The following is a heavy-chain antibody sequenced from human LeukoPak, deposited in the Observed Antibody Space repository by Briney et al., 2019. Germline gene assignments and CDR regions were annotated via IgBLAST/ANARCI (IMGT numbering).Heavy chain of an antibody. CDR3: ARHSQWLVPFFDY. Sequence: ASVKVSCKASGYTFTGYYMHWVRQAPGQGLEWMGWINPNSGGTNYAQKFQGRVTMTRDTSISTAYMELSRLRSDDTAVYYCARHSQWLVPFFDYWGQGTLVTVSS. CDR2: INPNSGGT. V-gene: IGHV1-2*02. D-gene: IGHD6-19*01. CDR1: GYTFTGYY. J-gene: IGHJ4*02.